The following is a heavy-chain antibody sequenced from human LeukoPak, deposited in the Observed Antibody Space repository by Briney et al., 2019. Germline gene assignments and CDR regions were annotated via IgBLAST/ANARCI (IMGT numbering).Heavy chain of an antibody. J-gene: IGHJ3*02. CDR1: GGSISSGDYY. V-gene: IGHV4-30-4*01. CDR3: ARDPPWGFDM. D-gene: IGHD3-16*01. CDR2: IYYSGST. Sequence: SQTLSLTCTVSGGSISSGDYYWSWIRQPPGKGLEWIGYIYYSGSTYYNPSLKSRVTISVNSSKNQFSLTLSSVTAADTAVYYCARDPPWGFDMWGQGTMVTVSS.